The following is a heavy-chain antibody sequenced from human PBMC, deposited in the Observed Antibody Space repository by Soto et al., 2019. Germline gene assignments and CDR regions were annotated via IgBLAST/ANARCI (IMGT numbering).Heavy chain of an antibody. V-gene: IGHV4-34*01. CDR1: GGSFSGYY. D-gene: IGHD3-22*01. J-gene: IGHJ3*02. CDR2: INHSGST. Sequence: SETLSLTCAVYGGSFSGYYWSWIRQPPGKGLEWIGEINHSGSTNYNPSLKSRVTISVDTSKNQFSLKLSSVTAADTAVYYCAREPTKYYYDSSGYYDAFDIWGQGTMVTVSS. CDR3: AREPTKYYYDSSGYYDAFDI.